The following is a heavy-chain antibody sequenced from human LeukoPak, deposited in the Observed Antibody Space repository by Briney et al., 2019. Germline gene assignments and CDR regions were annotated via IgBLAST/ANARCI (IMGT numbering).Heavy chain of an antibody. V-gene: IGHV1-69*13. CDR3: ARSPGIAVAGTVDYYYYGMDV. J-gene: IGHJ6*02. CDR2: IIPIFGTA. CDR1: GYAFTNYG. Sequence: SVTVSCKASGYAFTNYGISWVRQAPGKGLEWMGGIIPIFGTANYAQKFQGRVTITADESTSTAYMELSSLRSEDTAVYYCARSPGIAVAGTVDYYYYGMDVWGQGTTVTVSS. D-gene: IGHD6-19*01.